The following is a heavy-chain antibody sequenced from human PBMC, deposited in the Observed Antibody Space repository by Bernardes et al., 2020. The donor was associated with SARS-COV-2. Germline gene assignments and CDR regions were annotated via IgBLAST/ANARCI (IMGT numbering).Heavy chain of an antibody. CDR2: IRNKGSNYST. D-gene: IGHD3-22*01. Sequence: GGSLRLSCAASGFTFDDYAMHWVRQAPGKGLEWVGRIRNKGSNYSTKYAASVEGRFIISRDDSRDSLYLQMNSLKTEDTAVYYCAREVPKYRDSDGYAHYYYAMDVWGQGTTVTVSS. V-gene: IGHV3-72*01. J-gene: IGHJ6*02. CDR1: GFTFDDYA. CDR3: AREVPKYRDSDGYAHYYYAMDV.